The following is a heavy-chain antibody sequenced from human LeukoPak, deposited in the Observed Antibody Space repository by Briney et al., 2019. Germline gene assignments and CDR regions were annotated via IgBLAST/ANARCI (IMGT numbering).Heavy chain of an antibody. CDR1: RFTFSSYA. CDR3: ARETEPLDI. Sequence: GGSLRLSCAASRFTFSSYAMHWVRQAPGKGLEWVAVISYDGGSKYYADSVKGRFTISRDNSENTLYLQMDSLRPEDTAVYYCARETEPLDIGGQGTMVTVSS. D-gene: IGHD1-14*01. J-gene: IGHJ3*02. CDR2: ISYDGGSK. V-gene: IGHV3-30-3*01.